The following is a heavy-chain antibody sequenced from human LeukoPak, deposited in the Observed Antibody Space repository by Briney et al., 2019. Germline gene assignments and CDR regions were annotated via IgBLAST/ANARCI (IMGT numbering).Heavy chain of an antibody. D-gene: IGHD6-6*01. CDR3: ARDLEYSTTNYYYYGMDV. Sequence: ASVKVSCKASGYTFTSYGISWVRQAPGQGLEWMGWISAYNGNTNYAQKLQGRVTMTTDTSTSTAYMELRSLRSDDTAVYYCARDLEYSTTNYYYYGMDVWGQGTTVTVSS. CDR2: ISAYNGNT. J-gene: IGHJ6*02. CDR1: GYTFTSYG. V-gene: IGHV1-18*01.